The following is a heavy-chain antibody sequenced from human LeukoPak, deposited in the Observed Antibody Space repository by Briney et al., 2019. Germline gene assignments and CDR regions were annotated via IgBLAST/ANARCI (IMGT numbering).Heavy chain of an antibody. CDR2: IYYSGST. J-gene: IGHJ4*02. Sequence: SETLSLTCAVSGDSINNFYWSWIRQPPGKGLQWIGYIYYSGSTNYNPSLKSRVTISVDTSKNQFSLKLTSVTAADTAVYYCARGVVAAPQTFDYWGQGNLVTVSS. CDR3: ARGVVAAPQTFDY. D-gene: IGHD2-15*01. V-gene: IGHV4-59*01. CDR1: GDSINNFY.